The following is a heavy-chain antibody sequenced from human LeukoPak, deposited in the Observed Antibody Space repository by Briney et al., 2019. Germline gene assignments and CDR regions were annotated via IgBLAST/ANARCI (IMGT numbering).Heavy chain of an antibody. CDR3: ASRRVAALRPNYYYYYMDV. Sequence: SVKVSCKASGGTFSSYAISWVRQAPGQGLEWMGGIIPIFGTASYAQKFQGRVTITTDESTSTAYVELSSLRSEDTAVYYCASRRVAALRPNYYYYYMDVWGKGTTVTVSS. CDR1: GGTFSSYA. D-gene: IGHD6-6*01. J-gene: IGHJ6*03. V-gene: IGHV1-69*05. CDR2: IIPIFGTA.